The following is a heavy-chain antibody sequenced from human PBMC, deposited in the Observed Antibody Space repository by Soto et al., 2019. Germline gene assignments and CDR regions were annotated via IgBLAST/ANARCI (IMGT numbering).Heavy chain of an antibody. CDR2: INLYKGNT. CDR3: ARDLGGGEDI. Sequence: ASVKVSCKASGYTFTGYYMHWVRQAPGQGLEWMGWINLYKGNTKYAQNVQGRVTMTIDRSTTTAYMELTSLTSDDTAMYYCARDLGGGEDIWGQGTMVTVSS. V-gene: IGHV1-18*04. D-gene: IGHD3-16*01. J-gene: IGHJ3*02. CDR1: GYTFTGYY.